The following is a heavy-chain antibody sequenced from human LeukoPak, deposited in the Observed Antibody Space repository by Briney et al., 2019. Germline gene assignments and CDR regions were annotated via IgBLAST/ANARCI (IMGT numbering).Heavy chain of an antibody. CDR1: GGSINTYY. Sequence: SXTLSLTCTVSGGSINTYYWSWIRQPPGKGLEWIGYIYYSGSTNYNPSLKSRVTISVDTSKNQFSLKLSSVTAADTAVYYCARDARSSSHFDYWGQGTLVTVSS. V-gene: IGHV4-59*01. J-gene: IGHJ4*02. CDR3: ARDARSSSHFDY. CDR2: IYYSGST. D-gene: IGHD6-6*01.